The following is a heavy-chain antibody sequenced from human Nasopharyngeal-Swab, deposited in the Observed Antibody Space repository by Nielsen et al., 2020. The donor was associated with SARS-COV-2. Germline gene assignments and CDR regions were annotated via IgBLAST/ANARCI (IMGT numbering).Heavy chain of an antibody. Sequence: GGSLRLSCAASGFTFSGSAMHWVRQASGKGLEWVGRIRSKANSYATAYAASVKGRFTISRDDSKNTAYLQMNSLKTEDTAVYYCTRPDFWSGYSRYWGQGTLVTVSS. CDR2: IRSKANSYAT. J-gene: IGHJ4*02. CDR3: TRPDFWSGYSRY. D-gene: IGHD3-3*01. V-gene: IGHV3-73*01. CDR1: GFTFSGSA.